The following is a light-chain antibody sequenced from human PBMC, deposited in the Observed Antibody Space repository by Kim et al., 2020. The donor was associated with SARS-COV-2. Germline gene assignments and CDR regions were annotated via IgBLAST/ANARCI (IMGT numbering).Light chain of an antibody. CDR1: SSDVGGYNY. CDR3: CSYSISSPHV. Sequence: QFALTQPASVSGSPGQSITISCTGTSSDVGGYNYVSWYQQHPGKAPKLMIYDVSNRPSGVSNRFSGSKSGNTASLTISGLQAEDEADYYCCSYSISSPHVFGTGTQLTVL. J-gene: IGLJ1*01. CDR2: DVS. V-gene: IGLV2-14*03.